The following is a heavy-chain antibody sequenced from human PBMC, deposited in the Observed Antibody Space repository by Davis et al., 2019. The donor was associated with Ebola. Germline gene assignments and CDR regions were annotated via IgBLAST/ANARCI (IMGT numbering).Heavy chain of an antibody. CDR1: GFTFSSYE. Sequence: GESLKISCAASGFTFSSYEMNRVRQAPGKGLEWISYLSSSGSTIYYADSVKGRFTISRDNAKNSLYLQMNSLRAEDTAVYYCARGDRDDYVWGSYRRYFDYWGQGTLVTVSS. V-gene: IGHV3-48*03. D-gene: IGHD3-16*02. J-gene: IGHJ4*02. CDR2: LSSSGSTI. CDR3: ARGDRDDYVWGSYRRYFDY.